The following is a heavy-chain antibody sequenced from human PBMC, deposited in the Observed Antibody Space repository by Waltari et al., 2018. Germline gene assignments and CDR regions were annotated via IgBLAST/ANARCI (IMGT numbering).Heavy chain of an antibody. CDR3: AKGQFSTTSGCYY. J-gene: IGHJ4*02. CDR2: ISSSGSGI. D-gene: IGHD3-10*01. CDR1: GFAFKSFE. Sequence: EVQLVESGGGLGQPGGSLRLSCAASGFAFKSFEMHWVSQAPGKGLEWVSQISSSGSGIYHADSVKGRFTISRDNAKNSLYLQMNNPRVDETAIYYCAKGQFSTTSGCYYWGQGTLVTVSS. V-gene: IGHV3-48*03.